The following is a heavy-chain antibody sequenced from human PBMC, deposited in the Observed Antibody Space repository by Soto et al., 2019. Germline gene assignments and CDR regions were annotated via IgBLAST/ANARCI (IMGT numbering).Heavy chain of an antibody. D-gene: IGHD6-13*01. CDR1: GGSISSYY. CDR3: ARGGVSSSYNWFDP. J-gene: IGHJ5*02. V-gene: IGHV4-59*12. CDR2: IYYSGST. Sequence: SETLSLTCTVSGGSISSYYWSWIRQPPGKGLEWIGYIYYSGSTYYNPSLKSRVTISVDTSKNQFSLKLSSVTAADTAVYYCARGGVSSSYNWFDPWGQGTLVTVSS.